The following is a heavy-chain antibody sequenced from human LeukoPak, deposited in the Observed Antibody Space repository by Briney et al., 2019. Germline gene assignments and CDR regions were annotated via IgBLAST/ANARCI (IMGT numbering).Heavy chain of an antibody. Sequence: PSETLSLTCAVYGGSFGGYYWSWIRQPPGKGLEWIGEINHSGSTNYNPSLKSRVTISVDTSKNQFSLKLSSVTAADTAVYYCARNVLLTMVRGNWFDPWGQGTLVTVSS. CDR2: INHSGST. CDR1: GGSFGGYY. CDR3: ARNVLLTMVRGNWFDP. J-gene: IGHJ5*02. D-gene: IGHD3-10*01. V-gene: IGHV4-34*01.